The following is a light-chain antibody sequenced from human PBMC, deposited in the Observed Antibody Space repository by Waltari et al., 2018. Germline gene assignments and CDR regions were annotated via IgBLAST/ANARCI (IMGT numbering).Light chain of an antibody. CDR3: SSHTSNSVVV. J-gene: IGLJ2*01. CDR1: SSDVGGYNY. Sequence: QSALTQPASVSGSPGQSITISCTGTSSDVGGYNYVSWYQHHPGKAPKVMIYDVSNRPSGVSNRFSGSKSGNTASLTISGLQAEDEAEYYCSSHTSNSVVVFGGGTKLTVL. V-gene: IGLV2-14*03. CDR2: DVS.